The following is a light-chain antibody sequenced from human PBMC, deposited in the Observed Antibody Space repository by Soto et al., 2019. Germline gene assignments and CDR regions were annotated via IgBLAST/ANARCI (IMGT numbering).Light chain of an antibody. J-gene: IGKJ5*01. Sequence: ILLTQSPSSLSSSVGDRVTITCRASQGISSYLAWYQQKPGQAPKLLIYAAATLQSGVPSRFSGSGSGTDFTLTISRLQPEDFATYYCQQLNTYPLTFGQGTRLEIK. CDR1: QGISSY. V-gene: IGKV1-9*01. CDR3: QQLNTYPLT. CDR2: AAA.